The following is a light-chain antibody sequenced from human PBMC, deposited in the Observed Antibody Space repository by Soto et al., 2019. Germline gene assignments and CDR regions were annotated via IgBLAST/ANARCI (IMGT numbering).Light chain of an antibody. CDR2: EVS. Sequence: QSALTQPASVSGSPGQSITISCTGTSSDVGGYNYVSWYQQHPGKAPKLMIYEVSNRHSGVSNRFSGSKSGNTASLTISGLKAEYEADYSSSSYISISTHVVFGGEHKLTVL. V-gene: IGLV2-14*01. J-gene: IGLJ2*01. CDR1: SSDVGGYNY. CDR3: SSYISISTHVV.